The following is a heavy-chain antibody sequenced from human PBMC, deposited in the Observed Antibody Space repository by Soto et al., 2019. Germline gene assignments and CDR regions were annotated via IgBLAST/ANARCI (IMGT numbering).Heavy chain of an antibody. J-gene: IGHJ6*03. CDR3: ARIDYYYYLDV. CDR1: GASITSYY. CDR2: IHYSGST. Sequence: TLSLTCTVSGASITSYYWSWIRQSSGKGLEWIGYIHYSGSTNYNPSLESRATMSIDTSESQFSLRLRSVTAADTAVYYCARIDYYYYLDVWGKGTAVTVSS. V-gene: IGHV4-59*12.